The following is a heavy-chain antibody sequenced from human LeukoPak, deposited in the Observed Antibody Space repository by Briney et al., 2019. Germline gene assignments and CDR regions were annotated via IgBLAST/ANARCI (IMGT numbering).Heavy chain of an antibody. CDR2: INHSGST. CDR3: ARGGRYGGTFDY. D-gene: IGHD4-17*01. Sequence: SETLSLTCAVYGGSFSGYYWSWIRQPPGKGLEWIGEINHSGSTNYNPSLKSRVTISVDTSKNQFSLKLSSVSAADTAVYYCARGGRYGGTFDYWGQGTLVTVSS. J-gene: IGHJ4*02. CDR1: GGSFSGYY. V-gene: IGHV4-34*01.